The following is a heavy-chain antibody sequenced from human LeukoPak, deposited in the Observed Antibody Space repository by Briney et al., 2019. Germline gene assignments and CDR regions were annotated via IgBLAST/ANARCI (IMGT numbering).Heavy chain of an antibody. CDR2: VTPILGTT. V-gene: IGHV1-69*05. Sequence: SVKVSCKASGGTFSSSAISWVRRAPGQGLEWMGGVTPILGTTSYAQTFQDRVSITTDESTSTAYMELRSLRYVDTAVYYCARDDASATMGFDSWGQGTLVTVSS. CDR3: ARDDASATMGFDS. D-gene: IGHD1-26*01. CDR1: GGTFSSSA. J-gene: IGHJ4*02.